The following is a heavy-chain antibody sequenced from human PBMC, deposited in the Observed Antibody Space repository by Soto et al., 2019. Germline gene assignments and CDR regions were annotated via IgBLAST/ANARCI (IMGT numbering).Heavy chain of an antibody. J-gene: IGHJ5*02. CDR2: IYHSGST. CDR1: GGSINSGGYS. V-gene: IGHV4-30-2*01. CDR3: ARVPSP. Sequence: SETLALTCAVSGGSINSGGYSWSWIRQPPGKGLEWIGYIYHSGSTYYNPSLKSRVTISVDRSKNQFSLKLSSVTAADTAVYYCARVPSPWGQGTLVTVSS.